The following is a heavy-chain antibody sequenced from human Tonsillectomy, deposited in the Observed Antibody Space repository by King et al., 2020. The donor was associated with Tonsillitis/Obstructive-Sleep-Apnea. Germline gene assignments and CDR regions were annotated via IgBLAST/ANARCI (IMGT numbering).Heavy chain of an antibody. CDR2: INHSGST. CDR3: ARNDIVVVPAAMADGFDF. D-gene: IGHD2-2*01. J-gene: IGHJ3*01. Sequence: VQLQQWGAGLLKPSETLSLTCTVYGGSFSGYYWSWIRQPPGKGLEWIGEINHSGSTNYNPSLKSRVTISVDTSKNQFSLKLSPVTAADTAVYYCARNDIVVVPAAMADGFDFWGQGTMVTVSS. V-gene: IGHV4-34*01. CDR1: GGSFSGYY.